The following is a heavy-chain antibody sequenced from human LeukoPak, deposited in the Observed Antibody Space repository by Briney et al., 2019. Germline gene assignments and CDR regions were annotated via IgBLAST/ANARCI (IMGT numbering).Heavy chain of an antibody. J-gene: IGHJ1*01. CDR1: GFIFSANA. CDR3: AKLSAFYYHS. Sequence: SGGSLRLSCAASGFIFSANAMTWVRQAPGKGLEWVSTVSASGGSTYYADSVKGRFTISRDNSKNTLYLQLSSLRAEDTAVYYCAKLSAFYYHSWGQGTLVRVSS. V-gene: IGHV3-23*01. CDR2: VSASGGST. D-gene: IGHD3-22*01.